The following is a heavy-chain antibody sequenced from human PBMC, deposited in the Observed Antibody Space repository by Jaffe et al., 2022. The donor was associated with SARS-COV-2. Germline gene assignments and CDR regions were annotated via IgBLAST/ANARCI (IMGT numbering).Heavy chain of an antibody. CDR1: GFTFSSYE. V-gene: IGHV3-48*03. J-gene: IGHJ6*02. Sequence: EVQLVESGGGLVQPGGSLRLSCAASGFTFSSYEMNWVRQAPGKGLEWVSYISSSGSTIYYADSVKGRFTISRDNAKNSLYLQMNSLRAEDTAVYYCARDFREQWLAPYYYYYGMDVWGQGTTVTVSS. CDR2: ISSSGSTI. CDR3: ARDFREQWLAPYYYYYGMDV. D-gene: IGHD6-19*01.